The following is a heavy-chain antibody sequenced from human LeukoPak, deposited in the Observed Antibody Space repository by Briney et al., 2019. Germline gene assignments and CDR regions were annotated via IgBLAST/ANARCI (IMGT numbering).Heavy chain of an antibody. CDR1: GFTFSSYW. Sequence: KPGGSLRLSCAASGFTFSSYWMSWVRQPPGKGLEWIGSIYHSGNAYYNSSLKSRVTISVDTPKNQFSLKLSSVTAADTAVYYCARSGEDGYNLPSDCWGQGTLVTVSS. D-gene: IGHD5-24*01. CDR2: IYHSGNA. CDR3: ARSGEDGYNLPSDC. J-gene: IGHJ4*02. V-gene: IGHV4-38-2*01.